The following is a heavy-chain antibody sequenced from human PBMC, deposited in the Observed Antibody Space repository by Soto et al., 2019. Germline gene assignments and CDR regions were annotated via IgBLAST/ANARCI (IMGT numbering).Heavy chain of an antibody. CDR3: AKVIWGSYRCAPYYFDY. CDR2: IYPGDSDT. V-gene: IGHV5-51*01. CDR1: GYSFTSYW. Sequence: GESLKISCKGSGYSFTSYWIGWVRQMPGKGLEWMGIIYPGDSDTRYSPSFQGQVTISADKSISTAYLQWSSLKASDTAMYHCAKVIWGSYRCAPYYFDYWGQGTLVTVSS. J-gene: IGHJ4*02. D-gene: IGHD3-16*02.